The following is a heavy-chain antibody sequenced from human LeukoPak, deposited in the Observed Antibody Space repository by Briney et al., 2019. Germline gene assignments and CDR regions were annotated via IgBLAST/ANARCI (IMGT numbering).Heavy chain of an antibody. V-gene: IGHV1-69*06. CDR2: IIPIFGTA. D-gene: IGHD2-8*01. CDR3: ARDLYCSNGVCYIAGDY. Sequence: GSSVKVSCKASGGTFSSYAISWVRQAPGQGLEWMGGIIPIFGTANYAQKFQGRVTITADTSTSTAYMELRSLTSDDTAVYFCARDLYCSNGVCYIAGDYWGQGTLVTVSS. CDR1: GGTFSSYA. J-gene: IGHJ4*02.